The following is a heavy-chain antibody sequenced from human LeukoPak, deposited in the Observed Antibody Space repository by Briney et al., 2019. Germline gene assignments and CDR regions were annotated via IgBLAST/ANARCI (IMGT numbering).Heavy chain of an antibody. CDR2: IYYSGST. V-gene: IGHV4-39*07. CDR3: ARGPPRYSSSWYYLNYYMDV. CDR1: GGSISSSSYY. J-gene: IGHJ6*03. D-gene: IGHD6-13*01. Sequence: SETLSLTCTVSGGSISSSSYYWGWIRQPPGKGLEWIGSIYYSGSTYYNPSLKSRVTISVDTSKNQFSLKLSSVTAADTAVYYCARGPPRYSSSWYYLNYYMDVWGKGTTVTVSS.